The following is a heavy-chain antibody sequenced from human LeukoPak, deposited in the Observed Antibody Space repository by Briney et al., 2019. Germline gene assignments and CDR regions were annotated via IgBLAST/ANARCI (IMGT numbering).Heavy chain of an antibody. J-gene: IGHJ4*02. CDR1: GYTLTELS. Sequence: GAPVKVSCKVSGYTLTELSMHWVRQAPGKGLEWMGGFDPEDGETVYAQKFQGRVTMTEDTSTDTAYMELSSLRSEDTAVYYCATDTGSGYDYWGQGTLVTVSS. D-gene: IGHD4-11*01. CDR2: FDPEDGET. CDR3: ATDTGSGYDY. V-gene: IGHV1-24*01.